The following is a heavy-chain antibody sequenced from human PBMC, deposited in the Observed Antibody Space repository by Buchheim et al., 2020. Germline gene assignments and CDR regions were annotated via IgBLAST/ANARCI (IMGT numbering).Heavy chain of an antibody. Sequence: QVQLVESGGGVVQPGRSLRLSCAASGFTFSSYGMHWVRQAPGKGLEWVAVISYDGSNKYYADSVKGRFTISRDNSKNKLYLQMNSLRAEDTAVYYCAKVLCSSTSCASYYYYYGMDVWGQGTT. CDR2: ISYDGSNK. J-gene: IGHJ6*02. CDR3: AKVLCSSTSCASYYYYYGMDV. D-gene: IGHD2-2*01. V-gene: IGHV3-30*18. CDR1: GFTFSSYG.